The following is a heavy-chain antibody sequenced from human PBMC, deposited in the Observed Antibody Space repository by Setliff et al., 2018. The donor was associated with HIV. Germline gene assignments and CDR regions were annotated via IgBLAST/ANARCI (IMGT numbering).Heavy chain of an antibody. CDR2: IKADGTDK. CDR3: ARDKDYYDYSGYYYIYYYMDV. CDR1: GFTFSAHQ. V-gene: IGHV3-7*03. D-gene: IGHD3-22*01. Sequence: PGGSLRLSCAASGFTFSAHQMSWVRQPPGKGLEWVANIKADGTDKYYVDSVKGRFAISRDNSKNSLYLQMNSLRAGDTAVYYCARDKDYYDYSGYYYIYYYMDVWGKGTTVTVSS. J-gene: IGHJ6*03.